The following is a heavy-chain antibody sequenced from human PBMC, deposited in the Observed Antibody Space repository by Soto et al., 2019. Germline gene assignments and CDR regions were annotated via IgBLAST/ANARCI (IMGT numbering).Heavy chain of an antibody. V-gene: IGHV1-46*01. CDR1: GYTFTSYY. CDR2: INPSGGST. D-gene: IGHD6-13*01. J-gene: IGHJ6*02. Sequence: GASVKVSCKASGYTFTSYYMHWVRQAPGQGLEWMGIINPSGGSTSYAQKFQGRVTMTRDTSTSTVYMELSSLRSEDTAVYYCARMSAGIAAAAKGFYYYGMDVWGQGTTVTGSS. CDR3: ARMSAGIAAAAKGFYYYGMDV.